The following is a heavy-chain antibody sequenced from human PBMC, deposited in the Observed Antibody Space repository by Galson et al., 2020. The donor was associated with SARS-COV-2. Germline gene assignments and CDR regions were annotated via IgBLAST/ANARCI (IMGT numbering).Heavy chain of an antibody. CDR1: GFTFSSYW. D-gene: IGHD3-16*02. CDR2: INSDGSST. Sequence: GGSLRLSCAASGFTFSSYWMHWVRQAPGKGLVWVSRINSDGSSTSYADSVKGRFTISRDNAKNTLYLQMNSLRAEDTAVYYCARDGELSFLGWVMDVWGQGTTVTVSS. J-gene: IGHJ6*02. V-gene: IGHV3-74*01. CDR3: ARDGELSFLGWVMDV.